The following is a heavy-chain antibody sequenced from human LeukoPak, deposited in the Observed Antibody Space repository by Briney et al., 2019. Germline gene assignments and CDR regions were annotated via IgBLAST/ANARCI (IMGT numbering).Heavy chain of an antibody. CDR3: ARDRDSSGWFDY. D-gene: IGHD6-19*01. V-gene: IGHV4-59*01. Sequence: SETLSLTCTVSGGSISGFYWGWIRQPPGRGLEWIGFIYYSGSANYNPSLKSRVTMSVDTSKNQFSLKLSSVTAADTAFYYCARDRDSSGWFDYWGQGTLVTVSS. CDR1: GGSISGFY. CDR2: IYYSGSA. J-gene: IGHJ4*02.